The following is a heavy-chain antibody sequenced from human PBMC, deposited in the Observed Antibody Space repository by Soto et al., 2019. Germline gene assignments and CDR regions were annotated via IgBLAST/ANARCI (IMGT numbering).Heavy chain of an antibody. V-gene: IGHV3-30*18. J-gene: IGHJ6*01. Sequence: QVQLLESGGGVVQPGRSLRLSCVASGFTLTNNGMHWVRQAPGQGLEWVAVISSDGSSYYYGDSVRGRFTISRDTSKNTLFLEMNSLTTADTAVYYCAKDRGLEESGTWSHYYYGMDVW. CDR2: ISSDGSSY. CDR1: GFTLTNNG. D-gene: IGHD1-26*01. CDR3: AKDRGLEESGTWSHYYYGMDV.